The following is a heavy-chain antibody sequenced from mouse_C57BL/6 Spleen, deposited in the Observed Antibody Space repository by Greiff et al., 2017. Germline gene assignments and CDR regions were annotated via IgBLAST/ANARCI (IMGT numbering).Heavy chain of an antibody. Sequence: EVQLHHSFPYLFNPFSSFNISFKSSLYTFTDYYMNWVKQSHGKSLEWIGDINPDNGGTSYNQKFKGQATLTVDKSSSTAYMELRSLTSEDSAVYYWSRSQLTGTDYWGQGTTLTVSS. J-gene: IGHJ2*01. CDR3: SRSQLTGTDY. CDR2: INPDNGGT. CDR1: LYTFTDYY. D-gene: IGHD4-1*01. V-gene: IGHV1-26*01.